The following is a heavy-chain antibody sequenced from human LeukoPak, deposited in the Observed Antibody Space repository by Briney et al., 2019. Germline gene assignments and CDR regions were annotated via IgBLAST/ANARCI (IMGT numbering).Heavy chain of an antibody. CDR2: ISAYNGNT. CDR1: GYTFTSYG. Sequence: ASVKVSCKASGYTFTSYGISWVRQAPGQGLEWMGWISAYNGNTNYAQKLQGRVTMTTDTSTSTAYMELRSLRSDDTAVYYCAVGVDTAMDTRGTFDYWGQGTLVTVSS. V-gene: IGHV1-18*01. J-gene: IGHJ4*02. D-gene: IGHD5-18*01. CDR3: AVGVDTAMDTRGTFDY.